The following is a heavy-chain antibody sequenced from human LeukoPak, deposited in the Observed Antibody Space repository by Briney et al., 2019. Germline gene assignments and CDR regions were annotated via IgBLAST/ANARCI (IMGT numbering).Heavy chain of an antibody. J-gene: IGHJ6*03. CDR1: GYTFTSYD. V-gene: IGHV1-8*03. D-gene: IGHD3-3*01. Sequence: GASVKVSCKASGYTFTSYDINWVRQATGQGLEWMGWMNPNSGNTGYAQKFQGRVTITRNTSISTAYMELSSLRSEDTAVYYCAIDTDFWSGFGTFSYYYYMDVWGKGTTVTVSS. CDR3: AIDTDFWSGFGTFSYYYYMDV. CDR2: MNPNSGNT.